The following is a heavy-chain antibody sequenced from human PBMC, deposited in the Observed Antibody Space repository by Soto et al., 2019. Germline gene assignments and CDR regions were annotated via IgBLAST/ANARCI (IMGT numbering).Heavy chain of an antibody. V-gene: IGHV3-23*01. Sequence: PGGSLRLSCAASGFTFSSYAMSWVRQAPGKGLEWVSAISGSGGSTYYADSVKGRFTISRDNSKNTLYLQMNSLRAEDTAVYYWEKDRTYDSRGWFAPWGQGTLVTVSS. CDR2: ISGSGGST. D-gene: IGHD3-22*01. J-gene: IGHJ5*02. CDR3: EKDRTYDSRGWFAP. CDR1: GFTFSSYA.